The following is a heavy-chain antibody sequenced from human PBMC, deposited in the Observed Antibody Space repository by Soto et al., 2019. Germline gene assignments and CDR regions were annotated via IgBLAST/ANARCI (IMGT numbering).Heavy chain of an antibody. CDR1: GYTLTELS. CDR2: FDPEDGET. Sequence: QVQLVQSGAEVKKPGASVKVSCKVSGYTLTELSMHWVRQAPGKGLEWMGGFDPEDGETIYAQKCQGRVTMTEDTSTDTAYMELSSLRSEDTAVYYCATVLDRPIAVAGSFDYWGQGTLVTVSS. J-gene: IGHJ4*02. V-gene: IGHV1-24*01. CDR3: ATVLDRPIAVAGSFDY. D-gene: IGHD6-19*01.